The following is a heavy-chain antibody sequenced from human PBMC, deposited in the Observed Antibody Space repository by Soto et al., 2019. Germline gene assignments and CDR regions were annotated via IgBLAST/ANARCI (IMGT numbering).Heavy chain of an antibody. J-gene: IGHJ5*02. Sequence: GGSLRLSCAASGFTFSSYGMHWVRQAPGKGLEWVAVISYDGSNKYYADSVKGRFTISRDNSKNTLYLQMNSLRAEDTAVYYCAKETYYDFFNWFDPWGQGTLVTVSS. D-gene: IGHD3-3*01. CDR3: AKETYYDFFNWFDP. CDR1: GFTFSSYG. CDR2: ISYDGSNK. V-gene: IGHV3-30*18.